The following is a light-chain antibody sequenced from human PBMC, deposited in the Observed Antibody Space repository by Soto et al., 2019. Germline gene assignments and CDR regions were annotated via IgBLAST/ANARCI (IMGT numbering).Light chain of an antibody. CDR1: QSINSY. J-gene: IGKJ5*01. V-gene: IGKV1-39*01. CDR2: AAS. CDR3: QQSYSSPIT. Sequence: DIQMTQSPSSLSASVGDRVTIXXRASQSINSYLNWYQQKPGKAPKLXIYAASSLQSGVPSRFSGSGSGTDFTLTISSLQPEDFATYYCQQSYSSPITFGQGTRLEIK.